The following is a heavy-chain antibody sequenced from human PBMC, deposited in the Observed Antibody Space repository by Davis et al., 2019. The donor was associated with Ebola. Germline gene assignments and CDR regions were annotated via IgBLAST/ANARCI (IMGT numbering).Heavy chain of an antibody. CDR2: INHSGST. D-gene: IGHD5-12*01. CDR3: ARHGYSGYIY. J-gene: IGHJ4*02. V-gene: IGHV4-34*01. CDR1: GFTFSSYA. Sequence: ESLKISCAASGFTFSSYAMSWIRQPPGKGLEWNGEINHSGSTYYNPSLKSRVTISVDTSKNQFSLKLSSVTAADTAVYYSARHGYSGYIYWGQGTLVTVSS.